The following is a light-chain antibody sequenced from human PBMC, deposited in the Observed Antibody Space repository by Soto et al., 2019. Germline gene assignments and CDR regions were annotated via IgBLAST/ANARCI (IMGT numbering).Light chain of an antibody. Sequence: DIQMTQSPSSLSASVGEEVTITCRASQTIMTYLDWYQLKPGKPPRLLIYASSSLQSGVPSRFSGSGSGTEFTLTISSLQPEDFATYSCQQSYNSPQTFGRGTKVDIK. CDR3: QQSYNSPQT. J-gene: IGKJ1*01. V-gene: IGKV1-39*01. CDR2: ASS. CDR1: QTIMTY.